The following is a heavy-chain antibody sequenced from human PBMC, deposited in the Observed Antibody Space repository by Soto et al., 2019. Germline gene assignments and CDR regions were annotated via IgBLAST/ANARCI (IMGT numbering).Heavy chain of an antibody. V-gene: IGHV4-30-4*01. Sequence: LALTCSVSGDSISTVDYFWAWIRQPPGQALEYIGYIYKSATTYYNPSFEGRVAISLDTSESHFSLNVTSVTAADTAVYFCARGRYCLTGRCFPNWFDSWGQGTLVTVSS. CDR1: GDSISTVDYF. D-gene: IGHD1-20*01. CDR3: ARGRYCLTGRCFPNWFDS. CDR2: IYKSATT. J-gene: IGHJ5*01.